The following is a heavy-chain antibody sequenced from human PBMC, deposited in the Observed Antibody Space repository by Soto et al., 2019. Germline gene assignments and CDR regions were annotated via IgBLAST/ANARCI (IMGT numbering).Heavy chain of an antibody. Sequence: SETLSLTCAVYGGSFSGYYWSWIRQPPGKGLEWIGEINHSGSTNYNPSLKSRVTISVDTSKNQFSLKLSSVTAADTAVYYCASGRRDGYNWSRYYFDYWGQGTLVTVSS. J-gene: IGHJ4*02. V-gene: IGHV4-34*01. CDR1: GGSFSGYY. CDR2: INHSGST. CDR3: ASGRRDGYNWSRYYFDY. D-gene: IGHD5-12*01.